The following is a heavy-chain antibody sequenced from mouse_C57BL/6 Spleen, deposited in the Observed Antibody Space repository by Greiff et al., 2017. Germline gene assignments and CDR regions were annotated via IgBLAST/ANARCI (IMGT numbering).Heavy chain of an antibody. CDR2: IYPGSGNT. CDR1: GYTFTDYY. V-gene: IGHV1-76*01. J-gene: IGHJ2*01. CDR3: ASTYYYGNY. Sequence: VQLQQSGAELVRPGASVKLSCKASGYTFTDYYINWVKQRPGQGLEWIARIYPGSGNTYYNEKFKGKATLTAEKSSSTAYMQLSSLTSEDSAVYFCASTYYYGNYWGQGTTLTVSS. D-gene: IGHD1-1*01.